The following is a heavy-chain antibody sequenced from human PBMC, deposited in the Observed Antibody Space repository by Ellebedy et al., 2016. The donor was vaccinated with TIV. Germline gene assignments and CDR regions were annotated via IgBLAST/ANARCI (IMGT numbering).Heavy chain of an antibody. Sequence: GESLKISCAVSGFTLSTYAMHWVRQAPGKGLEWVAVILSDGATKFYADSVKGRFTISRDNSRSTLYLQMNSLRAEDTAVYYCARSGHMIVDNYFDFWGQGTLVTVSS. CDR1: GFTLSTYA. CDR3: ARSGHMIVDNYFDF. D-gene: IGHD3-22*01. J-gene: IGHJ4*02. CDR2: ILSDGATK. V-gene: IGHV3-33*08.